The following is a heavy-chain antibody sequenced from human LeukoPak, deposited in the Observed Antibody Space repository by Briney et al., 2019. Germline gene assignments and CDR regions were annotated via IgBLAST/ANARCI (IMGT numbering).Heavy chain of an antibody. Sequence: QPGRSLRLSCAASGFTFSSYAMHWVRQAPGKGLEWVAVISYDGSNKYYADSVKGRFTISRDNSKNTLYLQMNSLRAEDTAVYYCARVDRGYSYGDFDYWGQGTLVTVSS. CDR2: ISYDGSNK. D-gene: IGHD5-18*01. J-gene: IGHJ4*02. CDR1: GFTFSSYA. CDR3: ARVDRGYSYGDFDY. V-gene: IGHV3-30*04.